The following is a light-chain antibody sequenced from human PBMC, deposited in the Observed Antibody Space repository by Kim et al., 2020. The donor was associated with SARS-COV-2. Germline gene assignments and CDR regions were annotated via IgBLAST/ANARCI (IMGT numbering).Light chain of an antibody. CDR3: CSYAGSYSWV. V-gene: IGLV2-11*01. CDR1: TSDVGGYNY. J-gene: IGLJ3*02. CDR2: DVN. Sequence: GQAVTISCTGTTSDVGGYNYVSWYQQHPGKVPQVLIYDVNARPSGVSDRFSASKSDNTASLTISGLQADDEADYYCCSYAGSYSWVFGGGTQLTVL.